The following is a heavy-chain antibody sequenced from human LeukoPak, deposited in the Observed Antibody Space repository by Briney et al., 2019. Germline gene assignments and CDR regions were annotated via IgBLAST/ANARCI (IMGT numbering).Heavy chain of an antibody. CDR3: ARGGSVCSGGSCYDYYNYYYYMDV. Sequence: SETLSLTCTVSGGSISSYYWSWIRQPPGKGLEWIGYIYYSGSTNYNPSLKSRVTISVDTSKNQFSLKLSSVTAADTAVYYCARGGSVCSGGSCYDYYNYYYYMDVWGKGTTVTVSS. D-gene: IGHD2-15*01. CDR2: IYYSGST. V-gene: IGHV4-59*01. J-gene: IGHJ6*03. CDR1: GGSISSYY.